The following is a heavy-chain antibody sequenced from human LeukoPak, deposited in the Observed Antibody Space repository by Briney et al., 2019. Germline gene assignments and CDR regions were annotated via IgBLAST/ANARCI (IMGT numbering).Heavy chain of an antibody. J-gene: IGHJ6*03. CDR3: ARFSMTTVTTQYRRDYYYYMDV. CDR2: VFSGGSDT. D-gene: IGHD4-17*01. Sequence: GESLKISCKASGYNFTPYWIGWVRQMPGKGLEWMGIVFSGGSDTKYSPSFQGRVTMSVDKSITTAYLHWSSLKASDTAMYYCARFSMTTVTTQYRRDYYYYMDVWGKGTTVTVSS. V-gene: IGHV5-51*01. CDR1: GYNFTPYW.